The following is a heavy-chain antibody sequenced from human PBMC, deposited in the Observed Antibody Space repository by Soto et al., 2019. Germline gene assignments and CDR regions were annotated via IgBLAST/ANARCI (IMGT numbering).Heavy chain of an antibody. J-gene: IGHJ2*01. V-gene: IGHV1-3*01. Sequence: ASVKVSCKASGYTFTSYAMHWVRQAPGQRLEWMGWINAGNGNTKYSQKFQGRVTITRDTSASTAYMELSSLRSEDTAVYYCARDPASYWYFDLWGRGTLVTVSS. CDR2: INAGNGNT. CDR1: GYTFTSYA. CDR3: ARDPASYWYFDL.